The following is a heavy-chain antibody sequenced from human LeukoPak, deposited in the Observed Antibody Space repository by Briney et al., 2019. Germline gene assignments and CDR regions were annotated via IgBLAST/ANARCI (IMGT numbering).Heavy chain of an antibody. CDR1: GFTFDDYA. CDR2: ISWNSGSI. CDR3: AKDGVAGTWFDY. J-gene: IGHJ4*02. D-gene: IGHD6-19*01. Sequence: GGSLRLSCAASGFTFDDYAMHWVRQAPGKGLEWVSGISWNSGSIGYADSVKGRFTISRDNSKNTLYLQMNSLRAEDTAVYYCAKDGVAGTWFDYWGQGTLVTVSS. V-gene: IGHV3-9*01.